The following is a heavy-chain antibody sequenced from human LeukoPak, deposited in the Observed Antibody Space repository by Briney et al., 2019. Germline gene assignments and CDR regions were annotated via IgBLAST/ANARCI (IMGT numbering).Heavy chain of an antibody. J-gene: IGHJ4*02. CDR3: ARGLGLAAQDY. CDR2: ISSSSSTI. Sequence: GGSLRLSCAASGFTFSSYSMNWVRQAPGKGLEWVSYISSSSSTIYYADSVKGRFTISRDNAKNSLYLQMNSLRAEDTAVYYCARGLGLAAQDYWGQGTLVTVSS. D-gene: IGHD2-15*01. V-gene: IGHV3-48*04. CDR1: GFTFSSYS.